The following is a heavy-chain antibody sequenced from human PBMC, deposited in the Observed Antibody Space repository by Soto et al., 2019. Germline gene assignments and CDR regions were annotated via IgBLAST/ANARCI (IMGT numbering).Heavy chain of an antibody. CDR1: GGAISGYY. Sequence: SETLSLTCTVTGGAISGYYWTWMRQSAGGGLEWIGRIYSSGSTNYNPSLKSRVTISLDTSMNHFSLRLSSATAADTAVYYCARGQRFSDWFDPWGQGTLVTVSS. CDR2: IYSSGST. CDR3: ARGQRFSDWFDP. V-gene: IGHV4-4*07. J-gene: IGHJ5*02. D-gene: IGHD3-3*01.